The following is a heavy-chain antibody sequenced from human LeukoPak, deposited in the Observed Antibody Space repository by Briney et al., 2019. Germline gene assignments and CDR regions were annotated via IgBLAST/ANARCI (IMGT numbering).Heavy chain of an antibody. J-gene: IGHJ5*02. CDR1: GFTVSSNY. V-gene: IGHV3-53*01. D-gene: IGHD5-24*01. CDR2: IYTDGST. Sequence: GGSLRLSCAASGFTVSSNYMSWVRQXPGKGREWLSVIYTDGSTYYADSVKGRFTISRDNAQSSLYLQMNNLRDEDTAIYYCARGKDGTNSNWFDPWGQGTLVTVSS. CDR3: ARGKDGTNSNWFDP.